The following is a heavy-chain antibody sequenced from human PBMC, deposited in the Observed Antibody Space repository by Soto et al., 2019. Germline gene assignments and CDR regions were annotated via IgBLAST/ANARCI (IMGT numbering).Heavy chain of an antibody. J-gene: IGHJ3*02. CDR3: ARDGPMDPAFDI. Sequence: QVQLVQSGAEVKKPGASVKVSCKASGYTFTSYGISWVRQAPGQGLEWMGWISAYNVNTNYAQKLQGRVTMTTDTSTRTAYMELRSLSSDVTAGYYCARDGPMDPAFDIWGQGTMVTVSS. V-gene: IGHV1-18*01. D-gene: IGHD3-10*01. CDR2: ISAYNVNT. CDR1: GYTFTSYG.